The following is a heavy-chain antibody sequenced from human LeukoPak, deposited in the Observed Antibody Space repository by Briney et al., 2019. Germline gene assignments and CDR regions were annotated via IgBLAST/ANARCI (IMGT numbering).Heavy chain of an antibody. CDR2: INPSGGST. J-gene: IGHJ4*02. CDR1: GYTFNNHY. D-gene: IGHD6-19*01. CDR3: ARQGTYSSAIGMGY. V-gene: IGHV1-46*02. Sequence: ASVKVSCKASGYTFNNHYMYWVRQAPGQGLEWMGVINPSGGSTSYAQKFQGRVTMTRDTSTRTVYMEVNSLRSGDTAVYYCARQGTYSSAIGMGYWGQGTLVTVSS.